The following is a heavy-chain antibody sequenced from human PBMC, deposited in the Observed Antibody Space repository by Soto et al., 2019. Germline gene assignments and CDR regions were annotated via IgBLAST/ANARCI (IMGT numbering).Heavy chain of an antibody. CDR3: AREGARQSFDY. CDR2: ISYDGSNK. V-gene: IGHV3-30-3*01. J-gene: IGHJ4*02. D-gene: IGHD6-6*01. Sequence: PGGSLRLSCAASGFTFSSYAMHWVRQAPGKGLEWVAVISYDGSNKYYADSVKGRFTISRDNSKNTLYLQMNSLRAEDTAVYYCAREGARQSFDYWGQGTLVTVSS. CDR1: GFTFSSYA.